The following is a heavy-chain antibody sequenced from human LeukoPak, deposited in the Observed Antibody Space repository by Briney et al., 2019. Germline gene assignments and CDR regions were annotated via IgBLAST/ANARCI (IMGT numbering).Heavy chain of an antibody. D-gene: IGHD6-19*01. CDR3: ASGEQWLKL. CDR2: INAGNGNT. CDR1: GYTFTSYA. J-gene: IGHJ4*02. V-gene: IGHV1-3*01. Sequence: GASVKVSCKASGYTFTSYAMHWVRQAPGQRLEWMGWINAGNGNTKHSQKFQGRVTITRDTSASTAYMELSSLRSEDTAVYYCASGEQWLKLWGQGTLVTVSS.